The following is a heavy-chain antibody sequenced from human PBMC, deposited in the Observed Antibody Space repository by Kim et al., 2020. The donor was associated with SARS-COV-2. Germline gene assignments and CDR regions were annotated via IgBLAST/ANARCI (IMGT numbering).Heavy chain of an antibody. CDR1: GGSISSGGYY. J-gene: IGHJ4*02. CDR3: ARGFLGSGGYYWFDY. V-gene: IGHV4-31*03. Sequence: SETLSLTCTVSGGSISSGGYYWSWIRQHPGKGLEWIGYIYYSGSTYYNPSLKSRVTISVDTSKNQFSLKLSSVTAADTAVYYCARGFLGSGGYYWFDYWGQGTLVTVSS. D-gene: IGHD1-26*01. CDR2: IYYSGST.